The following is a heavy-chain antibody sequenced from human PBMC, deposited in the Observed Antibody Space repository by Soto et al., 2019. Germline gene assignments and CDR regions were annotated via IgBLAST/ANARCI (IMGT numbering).Heavy chain of an antibody. D-gene: IGHD3-16*01. CDR2: ISAYNGNT. Sequence: QVQLVQSGAEVKKPGASVKVSCKASGYTFTSYGISWVRQAPGQGLEWMGWISAYNGNTNYAQKLQGRVTMTTDTSTSTAYMELRSRRSDDTAVYYCARVPLPYDYFWGTQNLWFDYWGQGTLVTVSS. J-gene: IGHJ4*02. V-gene: IGHV1-18*04. CDR1: GYTFTSYG. CDR3: ARVPLPYDYFWGTQNLWFDY.